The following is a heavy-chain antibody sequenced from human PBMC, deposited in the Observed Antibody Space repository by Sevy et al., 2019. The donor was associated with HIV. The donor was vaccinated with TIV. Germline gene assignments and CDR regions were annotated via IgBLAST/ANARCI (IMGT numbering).Heavy chain of an antibody. D-gene: IGHD3-10*01. CDR2: IRYDGSTK. CDR1: GFTVSSNY. Sequence: GGSLRLSCAASGFTVSSNYMSWVRQAPGKGLEWVAFIRYDGSTKYYVDSVKGRFTISRDNSKNTLFLQMNSLRTEDTSVYYCAKGLGMVQGALLSDDVWGQGTLVTVSS. J-gene: IGHJ3*01. CDR3: AKGLGMVQGALLSDDV. V-gene: IGHV3-30*02.